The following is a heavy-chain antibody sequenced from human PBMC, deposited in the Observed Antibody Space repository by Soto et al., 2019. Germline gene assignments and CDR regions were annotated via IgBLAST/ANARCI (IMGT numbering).Heavy chain of an antibody. Sequence: VQLVESGGGVVQPGRSLRLSCAASGFTFSNCGMHWVRQAPGKGLEWVAVIWYDGSNKYYADSVKGRFTISRDNSKNTLYLQMNSLRAEDTAVYYCAREDYGDSHDYWGQGTLVTVSS. CDR2: IWYDGSNK. V-gene: IGHV3-33*01. CDR1: GFTFSNCG. J-gene: IGHJ4*02. D-gene: IGHD4-17*01. CDR3: AREDYGDSHDY.